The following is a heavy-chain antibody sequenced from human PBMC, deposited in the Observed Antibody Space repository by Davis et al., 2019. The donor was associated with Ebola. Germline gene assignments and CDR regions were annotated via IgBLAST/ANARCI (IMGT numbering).Heavy chain of an antibody. Sequence: GGSLRLSCAASGFTFFTYDMHWVRQAPAKGLEWAAVISYDGTNEYYADSVKGRFTISRDNSKNTLYLQMNSLRAEDTAVYYCARINSYGDFDYWGQGTLVTVSS. CDR2: ISYDGTNE. V-gene: IGHV3-30-3*01. D-gene: IGHD5-18*01. CDR1: GFTFFTYD. J-gene: IGHJ4*02. CDR3: ARINSYGDFDY.